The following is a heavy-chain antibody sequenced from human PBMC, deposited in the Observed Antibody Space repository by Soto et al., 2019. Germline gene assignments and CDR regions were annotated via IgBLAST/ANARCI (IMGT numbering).Heavy chain of an antibody. Sequence: QVQLQQWGAGLLKPSETLSLTCAVYGGSFSGYYWSWIRQPPGKGLEWIGEINHSGSTNYNPSLKSRVTISVDTSKNQFSLKLSSVTAADTAVYYCARKGVAARPIHRRTPSPVTYYFDYWGQGTLVTVSS. CDR1: GGSFSGYY. J-gene: IGHJ4*02. V-gene: IGHV4-34*01. CDR2: INHSGST. D-gene: IGHD6-6*01. CDR3: ARKGVAARPIHRRTPSPVTYYFDY.